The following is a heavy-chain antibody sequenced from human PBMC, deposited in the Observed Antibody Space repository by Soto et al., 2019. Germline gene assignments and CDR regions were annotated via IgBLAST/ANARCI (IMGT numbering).Heavy chain of an antibody. CDR2: ISSSSSYI. CDR3: ARDQGSRSLRDYYCYGMDG. Sequence: EVQLVESGGGLVKPGGSLRLSCAASGFTFSSYSMNWVRQAPGKGLEWVSSISSSSSYIYYADSVKGRFTISRDNAKNSLYLQMNSLRAEDTAVYYCARDQGSRSLRDYYCYGMDGWGQGTTVPVSS. D-gene: IGHD6-13*01. V-gene: IGHV3-21*01. CDR1: GFTFSSYS. J-gene: IGHJ6*02.